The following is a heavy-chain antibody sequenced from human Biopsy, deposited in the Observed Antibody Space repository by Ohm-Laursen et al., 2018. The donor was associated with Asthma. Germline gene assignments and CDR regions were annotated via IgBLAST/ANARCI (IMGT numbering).Heavy chain of an antibody. V-gene: IGHV3-21*01. CDR2: ISSSSSYI. J-gene: IGHJ6*02. Sequence: SLRLSCAASGFTFSSYSMNWVRQAPGKGLEWVSSISSSSSYIYYADPVKGRFTISRENAKNSLYLQMNSLRAEDTAVYYCARVDTIFGVVIPIYYYYGMDVWGQGTTVTVSS. CDR1: GFTFSSYS. CDR3: ARVDTIFGVVIPIYYYYGMDV. D-gene: IGHD3-3*01.